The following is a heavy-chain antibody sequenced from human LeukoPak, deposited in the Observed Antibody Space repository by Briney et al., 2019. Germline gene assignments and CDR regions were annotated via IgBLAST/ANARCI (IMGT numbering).Heavy chain of an antibody. CDR3: AKGRSGYDYFSFDY. Sequence: GGSLRLSCAASGFTFSSYAMSWVRQAPGKGLEWVSAISGSGGSTYYADSVKGRFTISRDNSKNTLYLQMNSLRAEDTAIYYCAKGRSGYDYFSFDYWGQGTLVTVSS. V-gene: IGHV3-23*01. J-gene: IGHJ4*02. CDR1: GFTFSSYA. D-gene: IGHD5-12*01. CDR2: ISGSGGST.